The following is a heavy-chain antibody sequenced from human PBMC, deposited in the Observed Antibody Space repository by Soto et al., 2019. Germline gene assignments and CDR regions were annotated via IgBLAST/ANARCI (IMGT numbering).Heavy chain of an antibody. CDR3: TRDDSGLGIDY. J-gene: IGHJ4*02. D-gene: IGHD1-26*01. CDR1: GFNFRDFW. Sequence: PGGSLRLSCEDSGFNFRDFWMHWVRQPPGKGPEWVSNIPSDGRDVSYADSVRGRFTISRDDARNTLYLQMSDLRVEDTAIYYCTRDDSGLGIDYWGQGTQVTVSS. CDR2: IPSDGRDV. V-gene: IGHV3-74*01.